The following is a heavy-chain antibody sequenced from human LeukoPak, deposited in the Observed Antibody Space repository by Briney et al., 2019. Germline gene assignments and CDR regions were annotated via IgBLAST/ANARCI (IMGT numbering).Heavy chain of an antibody. CDR1: GFTFSSYA. Sequence: GGSLRLSCAASGFTFSSYAMSWVRQAPGKGLEWVGRINSKTDGGTTDYAAPVKGRFTISRDDSKNTLYLQMNSLKTEDTAVYYCTTVRYWGQGTLVTVSS. CDR3: TTVRY. CDR2: INSKTDGGTT. J-gene: IGHJ4*02. V-gene: IGHV3-15*01.